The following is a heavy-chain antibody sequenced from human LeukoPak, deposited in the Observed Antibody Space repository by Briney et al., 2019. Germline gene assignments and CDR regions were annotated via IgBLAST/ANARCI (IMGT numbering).Heavy chain of an antibody. D-gene: IGHD1-26*01. J-gene: IGHJ4*02. CDR1: GFTFSAYS. V-gene: IGHV3-48*02. CDR3: ARGSVGSTKRYYFDY. CDR2: ITTSSTTI. Sequence: PGGSLRLSCAASGFTFSAYSMNWVRQAPGKGLEWVSYITTSSTTIYYADSVKGRFTISRDSAKNSLNLEMNSLRDEDTAVYYCARGSVGSTKRYYFDYWGQGTLVTVSS.